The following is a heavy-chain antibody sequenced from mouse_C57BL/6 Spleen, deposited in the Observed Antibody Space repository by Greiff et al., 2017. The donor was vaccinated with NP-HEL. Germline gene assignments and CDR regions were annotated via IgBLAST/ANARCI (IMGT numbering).Heavy chain of an antibody. J-gene: IGHJ2*01. Sequence: DVQLQESGPGLVKPSQSLSLTCTVTGYSITSGYGWNWIRQFPGNKLEWMGYISYSGSTNYNPSLKSRISITRDTSKNQFYLQLNSVTTEDTATYYCARTARIKYWGQGTTLTVSS. CDR2: ISYSGST. CDR1: GYSITSGYG. D-gene: IGHD1-2*01. CDR3: ARTARIKY. V-gene: IGHV3-2*02.